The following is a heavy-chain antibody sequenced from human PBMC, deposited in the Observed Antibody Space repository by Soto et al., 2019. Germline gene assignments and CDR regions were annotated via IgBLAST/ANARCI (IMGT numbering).Heavy chain of an antibody. CDR3: ARMRTVAVPAAMSIVATIGVDSSGWLGYYYYGMDV. CDR1: GFTFSSYA. J-gene: IGHJ6*02. D-gene: IGHD2-2*01. Sequence: GGSLRLSCAASGFTFSSYAMHWVRQAPGKVLEWVAVISYDGSNKYYADSVKGRFTISRDNAKNSLYLQMNSLRAEDTAVYYCARMRTVAVPAAMSIVATIGVDSSGWLGYYYYGMDVCGQGTTATVSS. CDR2: ISYDGSNK. V-gene: IGHV3-30-3*01.